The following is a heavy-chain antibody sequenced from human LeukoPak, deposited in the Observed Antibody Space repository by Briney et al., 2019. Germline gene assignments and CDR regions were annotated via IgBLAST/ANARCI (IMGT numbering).Heavy chain of an antibody. J-gene: IGHJ4*02. Sequence: NPSETLSLTCTVSGGSISSYYWSWIRQPPGKGLEWIGYIYYSGSTNYNPSLKSRVTISVDTSRNQFSLKLSSVTAADTAVYYCASSGSVGPYYFDYWGQGTLVTVSS. CDR2: IYYSGST. D-gene: IGHD3-10*01. V-gene: IGHV4-59*01. CDR1: GGSISSYY. CDR3: ASSGSVGPYYFDY.